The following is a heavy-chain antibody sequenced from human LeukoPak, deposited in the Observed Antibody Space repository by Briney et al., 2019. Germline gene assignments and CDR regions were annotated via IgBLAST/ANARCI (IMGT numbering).Heavy chain of an antibody. Sequence: PGGSLRLSCAASGFTFSAYYMSWIRQAPGKGLEWVSYITSSSYTNYADSVKGRFTISRDNAKKSLYLQMNSLRAEDTAVYYCARGGTLEYFQRLGRGTMVSVSS. V-gene: IGHV3-11*06. CDR1: GFTFSAYY. CDR3: ARGGTLEYFQR. CDR2: ITSSSYT. J-gene: IGHJ1*01.